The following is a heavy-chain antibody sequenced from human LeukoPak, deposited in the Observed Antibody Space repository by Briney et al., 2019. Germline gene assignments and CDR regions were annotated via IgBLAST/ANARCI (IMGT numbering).Heavy chain of an antibody. CDR2: IYYSGNT. J-gene: IGHJ4*02. CDR3: ARVADRGDYGGNILFDY. CDR1: GGSITSTSYF. D-gene: IGHD4-23*01. Sequence: SETLSLTCTVSGGSITSTSYFWGWVRQPPGKGLEWIASIYYSGNTYYDPSLKSRVTISVDTSKNQFSLKLSSVTAADTAVYYCARVADRGDYGGNILFDYWGQGTLVTVSS. V-gene: IGHV4-39*07.